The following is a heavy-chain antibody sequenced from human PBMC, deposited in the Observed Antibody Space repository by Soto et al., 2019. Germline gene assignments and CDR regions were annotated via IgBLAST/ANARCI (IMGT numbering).Heavy chain of an antibody. V-gene: IGHV3-11*06. CDR1: GFTFSDYY. Sequence: PGGSLRLSCAASGFTFSDYYMSWIRQAPGKGLEWVSYISSSSSYTNYADSVKGRFTISRDNAKNSLYLQMNSLRAEDTAVYYCARKTYYDFWSGYPSPGLDLWGQGTTVTVSS. CDR2: ISSSSSYT. D-gene: IGHD3-3*01. CDR3: ARKTYYDFWSGYPSPGLDL. J-gene: IGHJ6*02.